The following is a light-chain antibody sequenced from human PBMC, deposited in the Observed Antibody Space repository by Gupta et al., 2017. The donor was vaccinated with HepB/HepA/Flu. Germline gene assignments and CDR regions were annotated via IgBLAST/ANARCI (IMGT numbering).Light chain of an antibody. CDR3: AAWDDSLSGYV. V-gene: IGLV1-47*01. CDR1: SSNIGGNN. CDR2: RNN. Sequence: QSVLTQPPSASGTPGQRITISCSGRSSNIGGNNVYWYQQLPGTAPKLLIYRNNQRPSGVPDRFSGSKSGTSASLAISGLRSEDEADYYCAAWDDSLSGYVFGTGTKVTVL. J-gene: IGLJ1*01.